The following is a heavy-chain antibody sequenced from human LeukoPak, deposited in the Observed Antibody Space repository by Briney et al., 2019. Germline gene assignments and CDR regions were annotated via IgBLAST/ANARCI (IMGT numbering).Heavy chain of an antibody. V-gene: IGHV3-7*02. CDR1: GFSFGSYW. Sequence: GSLRLSCAASGFSFGSYWMAWVRQAPGKGLEWVANIKQDGSEKYYVDSVKGRFTISRDNAKNSLYLQMNSLRAEDTAVYYCATVYSSGWYGWGQGTLVTVSS. D-gene: IGHD6-19*01. CDR3: ATVYSSGWYG. J-gene: IGHJ4*02. CDR2: IKQDGSEK.